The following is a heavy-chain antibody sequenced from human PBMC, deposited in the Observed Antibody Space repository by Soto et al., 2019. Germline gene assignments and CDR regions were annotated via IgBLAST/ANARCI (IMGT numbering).Heavy chain of an antibody. V-gene: IGHV3-23*01. CDR2: ISYGGGTT. CDR1: EFTFSNYA. CDR3: AKNPGYYYDSTGYHFDY. Sequence: EVQLLESGGGLVQPGGSLRLSCAASEFTFSNYAMSWVRQAPGKGLEWVSAISYGGGTTYYADSVKGRFTISRDNSKNTLDLQMNSLRAEDTAVYYCAKNPGYYYDSTGYHFDYWGQGTLVIVSS. J-gene: IGHJ4*02. D-gene: IGHD3-22*01.